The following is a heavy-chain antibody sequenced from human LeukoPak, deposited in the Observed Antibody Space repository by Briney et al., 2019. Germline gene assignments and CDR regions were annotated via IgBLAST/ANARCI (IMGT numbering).Heavy chain of an antibody. D-gene: IGHD6-13*01. CDR2: IYPGDSDT. Sequence: GESLKISCKGSGYSFTSYWIGWVRQIPGKGLEWMGIIYPGDSDTRYSPSFQGQVTISADKSISTAYLQWSSLKASDTAMYYCARLGGEGSIPLAAAADYWGQGTLVTVSS. V-gene: IGHV5-51*01. CDR1: GYSFTSYW. J-gene: IGHJ4*02. CDR3: ARLGGEGSIPLAAAADY.